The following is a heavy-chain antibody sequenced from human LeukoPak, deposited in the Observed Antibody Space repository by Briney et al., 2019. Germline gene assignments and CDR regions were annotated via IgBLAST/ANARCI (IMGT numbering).Heavy chain of an antibody. V-gene: IGHV3-11*01. J-gene: IGHJ3*02. CDR3: ARGHNFQLWSPGDAFDI. CDR1: GFTFSDYY. CDR2: ISSSGSTI. Sequence: GGSLRLSCAASGFTFSDYYMSWIRQAPGKGLEWVSYISSSGSTIYYADSVKGRFTISRDNAKNSLYLQMNSLRAEGTAVYYCARGHNFQLWSPGDAFDIWGQGTMVTVSS. D-gene: IGHD5-18*01.